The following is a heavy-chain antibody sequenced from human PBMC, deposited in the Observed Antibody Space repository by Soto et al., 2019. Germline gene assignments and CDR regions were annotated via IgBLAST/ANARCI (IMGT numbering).Heavy chain of an antibody. V-gene: IGHV4-30-4*01. Sequence: QVQLQESGPGLVKSSQTLSLTCAVSGGSISGDYYWSFVRQPPGKGLEWIGYIYHNGRPYYNPSLKSRITLSVAPSKTHFSREVNSVTAADTAVYFCARLMGGGYRGNAFDVWGLGTNVIVSS. CDR1: GGSISGDYY. D-gene: IGHD2-15*01. CDR3: ARLMGGGYRGNAFDV. J-gene: IGHJ3*01. CDR2: IYHNGRP.